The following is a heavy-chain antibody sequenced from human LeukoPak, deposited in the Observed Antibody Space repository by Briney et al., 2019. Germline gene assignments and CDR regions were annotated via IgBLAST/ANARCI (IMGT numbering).Heavy chain of an antibody. CDR3: ARGTVMVYARYYYYYGMDV. D-gene: IGHD5/OR15-5a*01. CDR2: IIPIFGTA. J-gene: IGHJ6*02. Sequence: SVKVSCKASGGTFSSYAISWVRQAPGQGLEWMGGIIPIFGTANYVQKFQGRVTITADESTGTAYMELSSLRSEDTAVYYCARGTVMVYARYYYYYGMDVWGQGTTVTVSS. V-gene: IGHV1-69*13. CDR1: GGTFSSYA.